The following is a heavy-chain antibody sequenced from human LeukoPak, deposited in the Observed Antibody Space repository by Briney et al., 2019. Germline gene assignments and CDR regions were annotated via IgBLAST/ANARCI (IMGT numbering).Heavy chain of an antibody. J-gene: IGHJ3*02. CDR1: GYTFTGYY. CDR3: ARASLTGDAFDI. D-gene: IGHD3-9*01. CDR2: INPNSGGT. Sequence: GASVKVSCKASGYTFTGYYMHWVRQAPGQGLEWMGWINPNSGGTNYAQKFQGRVTMTRDTSISTAYMELSRLRSDDTAVNYCARASLTGDAFDIWGQGTMVTVSS. V-gene: IGHV1-2*02.